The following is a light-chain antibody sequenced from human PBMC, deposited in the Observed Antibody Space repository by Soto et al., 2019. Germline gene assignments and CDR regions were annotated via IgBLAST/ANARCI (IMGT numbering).Light chain of an antibody. CDR3: QQSYSTPPYT. CDR1: QSISSY. V-gene: IGKV1-39*01. CDR2: AAF. J-gene: IGKJ2*01. Sequence: DIQMPQSPSSLSASVGDRVTITCRASQSISSYLNWYQQKPGKAPKLLIYAAFSLQSGVPSRFSGSGSGTDFTLTISSLQPEDFATYYCQQSYSTPPYTFGQGTKLEIK.